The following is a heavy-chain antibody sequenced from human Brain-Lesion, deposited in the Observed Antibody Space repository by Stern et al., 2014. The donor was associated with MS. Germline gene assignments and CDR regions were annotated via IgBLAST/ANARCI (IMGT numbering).Heavy chain of an antibody. D-gene: IGHD1-1*01. V-gene: IGHV4-30-4*01. J-gene: IGHJ3*02. Sequence: QVQLVESGPGLVKPSQTLSLACAVSGASVGGGDWYWSWIRQPPGKGLEWLGHIYYSWTTYYKPSLKSRLIISLDTSKNQFSLNLTSVTAADTAVYYCAGAIGKYELLESFDMWGQGTMVTVSS. CDR3: AGAIGKYELLESFDM. CDR2: IYYSWTT. CDR1: GASVGGGDWY.